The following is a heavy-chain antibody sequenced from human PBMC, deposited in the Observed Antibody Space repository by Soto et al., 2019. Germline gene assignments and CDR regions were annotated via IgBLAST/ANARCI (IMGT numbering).Heavy chain of an antibody. V-gene: IGHV4-59*08. CDR2: IYYSGST. CDR3: ARLQNFINWCFDS. CDR1: GGSISSYY. D-gene: IGHD2-15*01. J-gene: IGHJ4*02. Sequence: PXXTLSLPFTVSGGSISSYYWRWILQPPGKGLEWIGYIYYSGSTNYNPSLKGRVTISVDTSKNQFSLKLSSVNAADTAVYYCARLQNFINWCFDSWGQGVLVTVSS.